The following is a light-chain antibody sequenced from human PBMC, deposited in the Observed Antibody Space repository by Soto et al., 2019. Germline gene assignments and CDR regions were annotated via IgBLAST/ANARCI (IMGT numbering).Light chain of an antibody. J-gene: IGKJ4*01. CDR3: QQSYSTLALT. CDR1: QSISFY. V-gene: IGKV1-39*01. CDR2: AAS. Sequence: EIQMTQSPSSLSSSVEDRFTITCRASQSISFYLNWYQKKPXNAPKVXXYAASNLQTGVPSRFSGSGSGTDFTLTINSLQTEDFANYSCQQSYSTLALTFGGGTKVDNK.